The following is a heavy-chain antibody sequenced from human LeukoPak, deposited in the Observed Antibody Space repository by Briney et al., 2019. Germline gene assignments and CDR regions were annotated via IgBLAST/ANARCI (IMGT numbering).Heavy chain of an antibody. D-gene: IGHD5-24*01. V-gene: IGHV3-21*01. CDR3: AKDGGWLQSEYYFDY. CDR2: ISSSSSYI. CDR1: GFTFSSYS. Sequence: PGGSLRLSCAASGFTFSSYSMNWVRQAPGKGLEWVSSISSSSSYIYYADSVKGRFTISRDNSKNTLYLQMNSLRAEDTAVYSCAKDGGWLQSEYYFDYWGQGTLVTVSS. J-gene: IGHJ4*02.